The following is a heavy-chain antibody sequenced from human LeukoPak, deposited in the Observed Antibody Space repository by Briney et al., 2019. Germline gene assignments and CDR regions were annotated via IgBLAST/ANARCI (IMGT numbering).Heavy chain of an antibody. V-gene: IGHV3-7*01. J-gene: IGHJ5*02. Sequence: GGSLRLSCEASGFTFSSYWMSWVHQAPEKGLEWVANIKQDGSEKYYVDSVKGRFTISRDNVKNSLYLQMNSLRAEETAVYYCARYSAAAGTGSWFDPCGQGTLVTVSS. D-gene: IGHD6-13*01. CDR1: GFTFSSYW. CDR2: IKQDGSEK. CDR3: ARYSAAAGTGSWFDP.